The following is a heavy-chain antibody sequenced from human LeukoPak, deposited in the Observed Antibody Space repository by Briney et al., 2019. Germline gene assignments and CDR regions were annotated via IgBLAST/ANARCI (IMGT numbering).Heavy chain of an antibody. D-gene: IGHD2-2*02. J-gene: IGHJ4*02. CDR2: ISSSSSTI. CDR3: ASAHCSSTTCYTPTRIDY. CDR1: GFTFSSYS. Sequence: GGSLRLSCVASGFTFSSYSMNWVRQAPGKGREWVSYISSSSSTIYYADSVKGRFTISRDNAKNSLYLQMNSLRAEDTAVYYCASAHCSSTTCYTPTRIDYWGQGTLVTVSS. V-gene: IGHV3-48*01.